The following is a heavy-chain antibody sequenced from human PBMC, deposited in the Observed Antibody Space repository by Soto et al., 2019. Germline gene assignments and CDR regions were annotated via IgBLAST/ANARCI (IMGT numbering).Heavy chain of an antibody. J-gene: IGHJ4*02. D-gene: IGHD6-13*01. Sequence: EVQLVESGGGLVQPGGSLRLSCAASGFTFSSYWMHWVRQAPGKGLVWVSRINSDGSSTTYADSVKGRFTISRDNAKNTVYLQMNSLRAEDTAVYYCASKHSSRAFDYWSQGTLVTVSS. CDR1: GFTFSSYW. V-gene: IGHV3-74*01. CDR3: ASKHSSRAFDY. CDR2: INSDGSST.